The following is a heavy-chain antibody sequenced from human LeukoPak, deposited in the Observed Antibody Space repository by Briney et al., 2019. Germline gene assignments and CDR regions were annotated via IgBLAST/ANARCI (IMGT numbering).Heavy chain of an antibody. J-gene: IGHJ4*02. CDR3: AKDRQYYDFWSALLTFDY. D-gene: IGHD3-3*01. CDR1: GFTFSSYS. CDR2: ISSSSSTI. V-gene: IGHV3-48*01. Sequence: PGGSLRLSCAASGFTFSSYSMNWVRQAPGKGLEWVSYISSSSSTIYYADSVKGRFTISRDNSKNTLYLQMNSLRAEDTAVYYCAKDRQYYDFWSALLTFDYWGQGTLVTVSS.